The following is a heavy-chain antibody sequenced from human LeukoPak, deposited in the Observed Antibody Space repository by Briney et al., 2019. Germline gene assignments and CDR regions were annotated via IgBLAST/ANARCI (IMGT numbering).Heavy chain of an antibody. J-gene: IGHJ4*02. CDR3: ARDSLPMAVTGPFDH. CDR1: GFNFSSYG. CDR2: ILVVGSNI. Sequence: GKSLRLSCAASGFNFSSYGMHWVRQAPGKGLEWVTSILVVGSNIHYADSVKGRFIISRDNSKSALYLQMNSLRAEDTAIYYCARDSLPMAVTGPFDHWGQGALVTVSS. D-gene: IGHD6-19*01. V-gene: IGHV3-33*05.